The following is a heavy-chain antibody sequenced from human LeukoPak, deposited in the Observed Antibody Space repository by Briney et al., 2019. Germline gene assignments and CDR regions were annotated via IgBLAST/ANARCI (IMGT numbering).Heavy chain of an antibody. CDR2: IYHSGTA. Sequence: PSQTLSLTCTVSGGSISSGGYAWTWLRQSPGKGLEWIGYIYHSGTAFYNPSLKSRVTISVDRSDNQFSLRVNSVTAADTAVYYCAREGLINAFDVWGQGTMVTVSS. CDR3: AREGLINAFDV. J-gene: IGHJ3*01. CDR1: GGSISSGGYA. V-gene: IGHV4-30-2*06.